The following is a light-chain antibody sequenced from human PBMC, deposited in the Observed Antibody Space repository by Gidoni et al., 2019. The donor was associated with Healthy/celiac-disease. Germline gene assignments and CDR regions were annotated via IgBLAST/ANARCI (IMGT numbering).Light chain of an antibody. Sequence: EIVLTQSPATLSLSPGERATLSCRASQSVSSYLAWYQQKPGQAPRLLIYDAANRATGIPARFSGSGSGTDFTLTISSLEPEDCAVYYCQQRSNWAGFTFGPGTKVEIK. CDR1: QSVSSY. CDR2: DAA. J-gene: IGKJ3*01. CDR3: QQRSNWAGFT. V-gene: IGKV3-11*01.